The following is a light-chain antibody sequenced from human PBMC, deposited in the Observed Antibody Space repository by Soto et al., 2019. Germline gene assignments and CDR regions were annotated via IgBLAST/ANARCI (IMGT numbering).Light chain of an antibody. V-gene: IGKV3-15*01. J-gene: IGKJ4*01. CDR1: QSIRIT. CDR3: QQYNDWPRT. CDR2: GAS. Sequence: EIVMTQSPATLSVSPGERATLSCRASQSIRITLAWYQQKPGQAPRLLIYGASTRATDIPARFSGSGYGTEFPLTISGLQSEDFAVYYCQQYNDWPRTFGGGTKVEI.